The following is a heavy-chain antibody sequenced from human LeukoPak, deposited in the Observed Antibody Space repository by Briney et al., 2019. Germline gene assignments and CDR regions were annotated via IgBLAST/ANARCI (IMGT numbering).Heavy chain of an antibody. J-gene: IGHJ5*02. CDR3: ARDRDLGRVVITENWFDP. V-gene: IGHV1-69*13. Sequence: ASVKVSCKASGGTFSSYAISWVRQAPGQGLEWMGGIIPIFGTANYAQKFQGRVTITADESTSTAYMELSSLRSEDTAVYYCARDRDLGRVVITENWFDPWGQGTLVTVSS. CDR1: GGTFSSYA. CDR2: IIPIFGTA. D-gene: IGHD3-22*01.